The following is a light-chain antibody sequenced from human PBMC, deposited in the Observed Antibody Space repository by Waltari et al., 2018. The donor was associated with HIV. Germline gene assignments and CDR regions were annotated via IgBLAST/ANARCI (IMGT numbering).Light chain of an antibody. CDR2: EVT. J-gene: IGLJ2*01. CDR3: SSYAGSNNFVL. Sequence: QSALTPPPSASGSPGQSVAISCTGTSSDVGGYDYVSWYQQHPGNAPKLIIFEVTKRPSGVPDRFSGSKSGNTASLTVSGLQADDEADYYCSSYAGSNNFVLFGGGTKLTVL. CDR1: SSDVGGYDY. V-gene: IGLV2-8*01.